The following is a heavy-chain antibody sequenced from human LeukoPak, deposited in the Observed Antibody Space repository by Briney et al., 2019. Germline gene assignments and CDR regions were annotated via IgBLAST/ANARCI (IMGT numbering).Heavy chain of an antibody. J-gene: IGHJ6*03. CDR1: GFTFSSYG. Sequence: PGGSLRLSCAASGFTFSSYGMHWVRQAPGKGLEWVAFIRYDGSNKYYADSVKGRFTISRDNSKNTLYLQMNSVRAEDTAVYYCAKDPAYSGYDYYYMDVWGKGTTVTVSS. D-gene: IGHD5-12*01. CDR2: IRYDGSNK. V-gene: IGHV3-30*02. CDR3: AKDPAYSGYDYYYMDV.